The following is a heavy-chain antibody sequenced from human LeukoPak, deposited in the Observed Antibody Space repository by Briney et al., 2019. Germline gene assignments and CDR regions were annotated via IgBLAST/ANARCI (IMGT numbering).Heavy chain of an antibody. D-gene: IGHD3-3*01. V-gene: IGHV3-23*01. Sequence: GGSLRLSCAASEFTFSSYAMSWVRQAPGKGLEWVSAISGSGGSTYYADSVKGRFTISRDNSKNTLYLQMNSLRAEDTAVYYCAKVPIFGVVTGFDYWGQGTLVTVSS. CDR3: AKVPIFGVVTGFDY. J-gene: IGHJ4*02. CDR2: ISGSGGST. CDR1: EFTFSSYA.